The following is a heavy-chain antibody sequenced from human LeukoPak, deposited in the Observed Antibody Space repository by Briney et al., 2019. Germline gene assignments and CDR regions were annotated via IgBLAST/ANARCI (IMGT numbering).Heavy chain of an antibody. CDR1: GGTFSSYA. J-gene: IGHJ6*03. D-gene: IGHD2-2*02. Sequence: ASVKVSCKASGGTFSSYAISWVRQAPGQGLEWMGGIITIFGTANYAQKFQGRVTITADESTSTAYMELSSLGSEDTAVYYCAREEDRYCSSTSCYTPLASYYMDVWGKGTTVTVSS. CDR3: AREEDRYCSSTSCYTPLASYYMDV. CDR2: IITIFGTA. V-gene: IGHV1-69*13.